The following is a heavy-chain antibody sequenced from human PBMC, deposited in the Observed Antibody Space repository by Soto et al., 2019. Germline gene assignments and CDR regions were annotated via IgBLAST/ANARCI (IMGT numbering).Heavy chain of an antibody. CDR1: GGSISTSRSY. CDR2: IFYSGGT. Sequence: QLQLLESGPGLVKSSETLSLTCSVSGGSISTSRSYWAWIRQPPGQGLVWLANIFYSGGTFYNPSLASRVSVSVDTSKNQFSLKLRSVTAADTAVYYCARQRTTGDTDLWFDPWCQGTLVTVSS. CDR3: ARQRTTGDTDLWFDP. D-gene: IGHD2-21*01. J-gene: IGHJ5*02. V-gene: IGHV4-39*01.